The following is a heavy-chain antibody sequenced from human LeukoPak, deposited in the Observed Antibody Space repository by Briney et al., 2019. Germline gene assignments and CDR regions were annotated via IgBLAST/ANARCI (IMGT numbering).Heavy chain of an antibody. J-gene: IGHJ4*02. CDR1: GFTFSSYS. V-gene: IGHV3-21*01. D-gene: IGHD4-17*01. CDR2: ISSSSSYI. Sequence: GGSLRLSCAASGFTFSSYSMNWVRQAPGKGLEWVSSISSSSSYIYYADSVKGRFTISRDNAKNSLYLQMNSLRAEDTAVYYCARAGRGDDYGYNWGQGTLVTVSS. CDR3: ARAGRGDDYGYN.